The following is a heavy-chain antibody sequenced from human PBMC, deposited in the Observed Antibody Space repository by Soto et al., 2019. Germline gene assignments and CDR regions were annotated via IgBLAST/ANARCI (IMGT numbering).Heavy chain of an antibody. CDR1: GYTFTSYG. J-gene: IGHJ4*02. D-gene: IGHD3-3*01. Sequence: ASVKVSCKASGYTFTSYGFSRVRQAPGQGLEWMGWISAYNGNTNYAQTLQGRVTMTTDTSTSTAYMELRSLSSDDTAVYYCARGYDFWSGYANFDYWGQGTPVTVSS. V-gene: IGHV1-18*01. CDR2: ISAYNGNT. CDR3: ARGYDFWSGYANFDY.